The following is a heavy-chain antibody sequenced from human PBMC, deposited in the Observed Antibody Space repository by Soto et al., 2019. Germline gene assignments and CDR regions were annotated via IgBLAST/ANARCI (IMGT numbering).Heavy chain of an antibody. D-gene: IGHD6-13*01. CDR3: ARSLVNGTYEAFDI. V-gene: IGHV5-51*03. CDR1: GYNFNRYW. J-gene: IGHJ3*02. Sequence: EVYLAQSGAEVKKPGESLKISCKGSGYNFNRYWIGWVRQMPGKGLEWMGVIYPGDSDTRYSPSLQGQVTISADKSSSAAFLQWSSLQASDTATYYRARSLVNGTYEAFDIWGQGTMVTVSS. CDR2: IYPGDSDT.